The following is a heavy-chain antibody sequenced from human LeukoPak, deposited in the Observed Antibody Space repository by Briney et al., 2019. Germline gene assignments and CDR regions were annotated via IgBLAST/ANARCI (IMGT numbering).Heavy chain of an antibody. CDR2: IYTSGST. CDR1: GGSINSYY. V-gene: IGHV4-4*07. CDR3: ARAGLGELSSYYYYYYMDV. Sequence: SETLSLTCTVSGGSINSYYWGWIRQPAGKGLECIGRIYTSGSTNYNPSLKSRVTMSVDTSKNQFSLKLSSVTAADTAVYYCARAGLGELSSYYYYYYMDVWGKGTTVTVSS. D-gene: IGHD3-16*02. J-gene: IGHJ6*03.